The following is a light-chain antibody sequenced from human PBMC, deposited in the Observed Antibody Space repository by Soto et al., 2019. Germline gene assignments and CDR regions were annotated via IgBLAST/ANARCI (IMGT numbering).Light chain of an antibody. Sequence: DIQLTQSPSFLSASVGGRVTITCRASQAISSHLAWYQQKPGKAPNLLIYGASTLQSGVPSRFSGSGSGTQFTLTISSLQPEDFATDDGQQLNSYPLTFGPGTTVDIK. V-gene: IGKV1-9*01. J-gene: IGKJ3*01. CDR3: QQLNSYPLT. CDR1: QAISSH. CDR2: GAS.